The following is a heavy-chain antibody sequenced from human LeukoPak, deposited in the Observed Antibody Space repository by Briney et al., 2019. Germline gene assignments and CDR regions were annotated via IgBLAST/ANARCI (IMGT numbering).Heavy chain of an antibody. Sequence: ASVKVSCKASGGTFSSYAISWVRQAPGQGLEWMGGIIPIFGTANYAQKFQGRVTITADESTSTAYMELSSLRSEDTAVYYCARDMGLMVRAFDYWGQGTLVTVSS. CDR2: IIPIFGTA. CDR3: ARDMGLMVRAFDY. D-gene: IGHD3-10*01. V-gene: IGHV1-69*13. J-gene: IGHJ4*02. CDR1: GGTFSSYA.